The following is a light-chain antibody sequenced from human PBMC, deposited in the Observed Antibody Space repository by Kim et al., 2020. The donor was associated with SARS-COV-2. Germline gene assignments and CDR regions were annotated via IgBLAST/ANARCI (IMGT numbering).Light chain of an antibody. CDR1: NIGSNN. CDR2: FTS. Sequence: VSVAPGQTARISCGGNNIGSNNVQWYQQKPGQAPVLVIYFTSDRPSGIPARFSGSNAGDTSTLTISRVEAGDEADYYCQVWDNNSDHVVFGGGTQLTVL. CDR3: QVWDNNSDHVV. V-gene: IGLV3-21*04. J-gene: IGLJ2*01.